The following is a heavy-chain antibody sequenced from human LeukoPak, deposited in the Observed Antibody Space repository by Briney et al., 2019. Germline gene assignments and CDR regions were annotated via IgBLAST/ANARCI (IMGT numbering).Heavy chain of an antibody. D-gene: IGHD3-22*01. Sequence: GGSLRLSCAASGFTFSSYAMSWVRQAPGKGLEWVSAISGSGGSTYYADSVKGRFTISRDNSKNTLYLKMNSLRAEDTAVYYCAKDTGDSTYYYDSSGYEGYYFDYWGQGTLVTVSS. J-gene: IGHJ4*02. V-gene: IGHV3-23*01. CDR3: AKDTGDSTYYYDSSGYEGYYFDY. CDR1: GFTFSSYA. CDR2: ISGSGGST.